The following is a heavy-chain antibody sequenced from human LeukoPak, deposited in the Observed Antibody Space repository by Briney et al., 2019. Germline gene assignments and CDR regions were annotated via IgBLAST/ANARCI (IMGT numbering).Heavy chain of an antibody. CDR3: AAEGIDCSSTSCYMVWDY. J-gene: IGHJ4*02. CDR2: ISWNSGSI. CDR1: GFTFDDYA. V-gene: IGHV3-9*01. Sequence: GRSLRLSCAASGFTFDDYAMHWVRQAPGKGLEWVSGISWNSGSIGYADSVKGRFTISRDNSKNTLYLQMNSLRAEDTAVYYCAAEGIDCSSTSCYMVWDYWGQGTLVTVSS. D-gene: IGHD2-2*02.